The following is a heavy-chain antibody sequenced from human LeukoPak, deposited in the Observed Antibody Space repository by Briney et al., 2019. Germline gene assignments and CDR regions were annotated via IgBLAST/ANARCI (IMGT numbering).Heavy chain of an antibody. Sequence: ASVKVSCKASGGTFSSYAISWVRQAPGQGLEWMGGIIPIFGTANYAQKFQGRVTITADESTSTAYMELSSLRSEDTAVYYYARVGCSSTSCSRYYYYYMDVWGKGTTVTVSS. D-gene: IGHD2-2*01. CDR1: GGTFSSYA. CDR2: IIPIFGTA. V-gene: IGHV1-69*13. CDR3: ARVGCSSTSCSRYYYYYMDV. J-gene: IGHJ6*03.